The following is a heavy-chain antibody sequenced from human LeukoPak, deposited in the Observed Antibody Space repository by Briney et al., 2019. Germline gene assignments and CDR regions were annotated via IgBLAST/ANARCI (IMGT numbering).Heavy chain of an antibody. J-gene: IGHJ4*02. V-gene: IGHV3-9*03. Sequence: PGRSLRLSCAASGFTFDDYAMHWVRQAPGKGLEWVSGISWNSGSIGYADSVKGRFTISRDSAKNSLYLQMNSLRAEDMALYYCAKGGAVAGIGYYFDYWGQGTLVTVSS. CDR1: GFTFDDYA. CDR2: ISWNSGSI. D-gene: IGHD6-19*01. CDR3: AKGGAVAGIGYYFDY.